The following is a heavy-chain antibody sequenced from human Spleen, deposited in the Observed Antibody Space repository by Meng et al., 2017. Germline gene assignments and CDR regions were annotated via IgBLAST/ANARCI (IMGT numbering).Heavy chain of an antibody. D-gene: IGHD4-11*01. J-gene: IGHJ4*02. CDR3: ARGPTTMAHDFDY. CDR2: INHSGST. Sequence: HVHLQQWGAGLLKPSETLSLTVVVSGGSFMDYYWSWIRQPPGKGLEWIGEINHSGSTNYNPSLESRATISVDTSQNNLSLKLSSVTAADSAVYYCARGPTTMAHDFDYWGQGTLVTVSS. CDR1: GGSFMDYY. V-gene: IGHV4-34*01.